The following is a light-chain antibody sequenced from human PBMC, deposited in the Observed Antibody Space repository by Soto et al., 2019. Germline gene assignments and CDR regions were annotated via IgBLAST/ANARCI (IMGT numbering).Light chain of an antibody. J-gene: IGLJ2*01. Sequence: QSVLTQPPSASGSPGQSVTISCTGTSSDVGGYNYVSWYQQHPGKAPKLMIYEVSKRPSGVPDRFSGSKSGNTASLTVSGLQDEDEDDYYCSSYAGSNNLGFGGGTKLTVL. CDR1: SSDVGGYNY. CDR3: SSYAGSNNLG. V-gene: IGLV2-8*01. CDR2: EVS.